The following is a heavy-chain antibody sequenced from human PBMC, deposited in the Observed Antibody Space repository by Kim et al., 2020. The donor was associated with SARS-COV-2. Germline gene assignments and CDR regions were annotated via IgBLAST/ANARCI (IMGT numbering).Heavy chain of an antibody. J-gene: IGHJ4*02. CDR2: ISYDGSNK. Sequence: GGSLRLSCAASGFTFSSYGMHWVRQAPGKGLEWVAVISYDGSNKYYADSVKGRFTISRDNSKNTLYLQMNSLRAEDTAVYYCAKDLYWRGSHERLYATVGDYWGQGTLVTVSS. V-gene: IGHV3-30*18. D-gene: IGHD1-26*01. CDR3: AKDLYWRGSHERLYATVGDY. CDR1: GFTFSSYG.